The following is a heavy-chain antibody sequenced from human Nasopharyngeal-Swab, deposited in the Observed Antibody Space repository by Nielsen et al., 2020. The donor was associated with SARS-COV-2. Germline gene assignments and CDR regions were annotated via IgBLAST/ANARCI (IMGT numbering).Heavy chain of an antibody. J-gene: IGHJ4*02. V-gene: IGHV3-53*01. CDR3: ATGACDY. CDR1: GLSISSTF. CDR2: INSAGEG. Sequence: GESLKISCAVSGLSISSTFINWVRQAPGKGLEWISLINSAGEGVYGDSVKGRFTISRDTSKNTVSLQMNSLRAEDTAVYYCATGACDYWGQGALVTVSS.